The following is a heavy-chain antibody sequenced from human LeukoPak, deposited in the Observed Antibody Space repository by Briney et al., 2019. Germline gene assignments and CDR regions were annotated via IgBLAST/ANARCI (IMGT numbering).Heavy chain of an antibody. V-gene: IGHV3-48*03. CDR3: AKGERPQYYDSSGYRDAFDI. CDR1: GFTFSSYE. Sequence: PGGSLRLSCAASGFTFSSYEMNWVRQAPGKGLEWVSYINSGSNTIYYADSVKGRFTISRDNSKNTLYLQMNSLRAEDTAVYYCAKGERPQYYDSSGYRDAFDIWGQGTMVTVSS. J-gene: IGHJ3*02. CDR2: INSGSNTI. D-gene: IGHD3-22*01.